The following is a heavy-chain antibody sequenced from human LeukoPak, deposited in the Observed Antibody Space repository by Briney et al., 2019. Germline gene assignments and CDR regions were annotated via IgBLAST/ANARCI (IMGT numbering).Heavy chain of an antibody. V-gene: IGHV3-23*01. CDR2: LSGTGDST. CDR1: GFTFRSYA. J-gene: IGHJ5*02. D-gene: IGHD4-17*01. Sequence: GGSLRLSCAASGFTFRSYAMSWVRQAPGKGLEWVSGLSGTGDSTYYADSVKGRFIISRDNSKNTLYLQVSSLRAEDTAVYYCVRQYSTLTDLNWFDPWGQGTLVSVSS. CDR3: VRQYSTLTDLNWFDP.